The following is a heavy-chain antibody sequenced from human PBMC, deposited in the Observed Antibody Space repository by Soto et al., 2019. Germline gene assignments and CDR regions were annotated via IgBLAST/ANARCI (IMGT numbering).Heavy chain of an antibody. V-gene: IGHV3-9*01. Sequence: SLKISCAASGFTFDDYAMHWVRQAPGKGLEWVSGISWNSGSIGYADSVKGRFTISRDNAKNSLYLQMNSLRAEDTALYYCAKDIGIAVAGYYFDYWGQGTLVTVSS. CDR2: ISWNSGSI. CDR3: AKDIGIAVAGYYFDY. CDR1: GFTFDDYA. J-gene: IGHJ4*02. D-gene: IGHD6-19*01.